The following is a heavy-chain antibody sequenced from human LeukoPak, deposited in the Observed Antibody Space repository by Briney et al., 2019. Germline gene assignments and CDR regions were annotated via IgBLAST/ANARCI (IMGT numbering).Heavy chain of an antibody. CDR3: ATDLRDYVWGSYRRFDY. J-gene: IGHJ4*02. CDR1: GYTLTELS. CDR2: FDPEDGET. V-gene: IGHV1-24*01. Sequence: ASVKVSCKVSGYTLTELSMHRVRQAPGKGLEWMGGFDPEDGETIYAQKFQGRVTMTEDTSTDTAYMELSSLRSEDTAVYYCATDLRDYVWGSYRRFDYWGQGTLVTVSS. D-gene: IGHD3-16*02.